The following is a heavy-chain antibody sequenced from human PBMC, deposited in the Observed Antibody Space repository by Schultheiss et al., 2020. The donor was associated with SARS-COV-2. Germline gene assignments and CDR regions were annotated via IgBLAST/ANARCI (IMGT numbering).Heavy chain of an antibody. J-gene: IGHJ3*02. CDR1: GYSISSGYY. CDR2: IYYSGST. D-gene: IGHD3-22*01. Sequence: SQTLSLTCAVSGYSISSGYYWGWIRQPPGKGLEWIGYIYYSGSTNYNPSLKSRVTISVDTSKNQFSLKLSSVTAADTAVYYCARGLGYYYDSSGYSRWAFDIWGQGTMVTVSS. V-gene: IGHV4-38-2*01. CDR3: ARGLGYYYDSSGYSRWAFDI.